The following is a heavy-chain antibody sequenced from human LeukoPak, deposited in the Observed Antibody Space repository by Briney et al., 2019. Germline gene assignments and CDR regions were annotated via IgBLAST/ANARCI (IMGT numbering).Heavy chain of an antibody. CDR3: ARAGPSYNWFDP. D-gene: IGHD3-16*02. CDR1: GFTVSSNY. CDR2: IYSGGST. Sequence: GGSLRLSCAASGFTVSSNYMSWVRQAPGKGLEWVSVIYSGGSTYYADSVKGRFTISRDNSKNSLYLQMNSLRAEDTAVYYCARAGPSYNWFDPWGQGTLVTVSS. J-gene: IGHJ5*02. V-gene: IGHV3-66*01.